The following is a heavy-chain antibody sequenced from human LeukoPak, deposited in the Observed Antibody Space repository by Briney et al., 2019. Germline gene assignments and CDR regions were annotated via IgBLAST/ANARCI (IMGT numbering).Heavy chain of an antibody. CDR1: GGSFCGYY. J-gene: IGHJ5*02. Sequence: SETLSLTCAVYGGSFCGYYWSWIRQPPGKGLEWIGEINHSGSTNYNPSLKSRVTISVDTSKNQFSLKLSSVTAADTAVYYCARSEYYDFWSGFNWFDPWGQGTLVTVSS. V-gene: IGHV4-34*01. D-gene: IGHD3-3*01. CDR2: INHSGST. CDR3: ARSEYYDFWSGFNWFDP.